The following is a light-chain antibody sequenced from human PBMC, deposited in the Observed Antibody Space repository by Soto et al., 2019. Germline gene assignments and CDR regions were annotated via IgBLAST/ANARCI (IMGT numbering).Light chain of an antibody. V-gene: IGKV3D-15*01. CDR2: DAS. J-gene: IGKJ1*01. CDR3: QHYDSLRWT. CDR1: QSVSRN. Sequence: DIVLTQSPGTLSLSPGERATLSCRASQSVSRNLAWYQQKPGQAPRLLIYDASTRATGTPARFSGSGTGTKFTLSISSLQPEDFAVYYCQHYDSLRWTFGLGTKVDIK.